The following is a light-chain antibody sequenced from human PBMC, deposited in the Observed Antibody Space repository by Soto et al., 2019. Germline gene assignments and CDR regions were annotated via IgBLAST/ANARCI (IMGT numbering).Light chain of an antibody. CDR1: QSVSSSY. Sequence: EIVLTQSPGTLSLSPGERATLSCRASQSVSSSYLAWYQHKPGQAPRLLIYGASSRATGIPDRFSGSGCGTDITITNSRLETEDVAVYYCQQYSSSPHTFGQGTKMEIK. V-gene: IGKV3-20*01. J-gene: IGKJ2*01. CDR3: QQYSSSPHT. CDR2: GAS.